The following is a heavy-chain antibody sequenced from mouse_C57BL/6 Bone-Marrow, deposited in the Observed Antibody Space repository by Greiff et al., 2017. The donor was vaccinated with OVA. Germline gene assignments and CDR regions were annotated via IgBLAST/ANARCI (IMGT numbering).Heavy chain of an antibody. D-gene: IGHD1-1*02. J-gene: IGHJ2*01. CDR1: GFNIKDDY. V-gene: IGHV14-4*01. Sequence: EVKLQESGAELVRPGASVKLSCTASGFNIKDDYMHWVKQRPEQGLEWIGWLDPENGDTEYASKFQGKATITADTSSNTAYLQLSSLTSEDTAVYYCTDYYDGDWGQGTTLTVSS. CDR2: LDPENGDT. CDR3: TDYYDGD.